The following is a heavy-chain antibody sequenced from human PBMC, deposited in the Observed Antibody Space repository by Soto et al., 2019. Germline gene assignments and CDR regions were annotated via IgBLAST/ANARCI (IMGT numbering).Heavy chain of an antibody. CDR3: ARDYYDSGMSGMDV. Sequence: SQTLSLTCAISGDSVSSNSAAWNWIRQSPSRGLEWLGRTYYRSKWYNDYALSVKSRITINPDTSKNKFSLQLNSVTPEDTAVYYCARDYYDSGMSGMDVWGQGTTVTVSS. CDR2: TYYRSKWYN. CDR1: GDSVSSNSAA. V-gene: IGHV6-1*01. J-gene: IGHJ6*02. D-gene: IGHD3-10*01.